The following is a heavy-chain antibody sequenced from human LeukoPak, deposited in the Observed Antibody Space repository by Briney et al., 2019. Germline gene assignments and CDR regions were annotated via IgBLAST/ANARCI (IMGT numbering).Heavy chain of an antibody. CDR3: ARGPRWLQDYFNY. Sequence: PSETLSLTCTVSGGSISSSTYYWGWIRQPPGKGLEWIVSIYYSGSTYYNPSLKSRVTISVDTSKNQSSLKLSSVTAADTAVYYCARGPRWLQDYFNYWGQGTLVTVSS. CDR2: IYYSGST. CDR1: GGSISSSTYY. V-gene: IGHV4-39*07. D-gene: IGHD5-24*01. J-gene: IGHJ4*02.